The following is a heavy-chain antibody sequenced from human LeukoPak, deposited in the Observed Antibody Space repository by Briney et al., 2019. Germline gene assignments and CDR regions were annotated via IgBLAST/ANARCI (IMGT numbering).Heavy chain of an antibody. CDR3: ARDPQLRYFDGAPDY. CDR2: ISSSGSTI. Sequence: PGGSLRLSCAASGFTFSSYEMNWVRQAPGKGLEWVSYISSSGSTIYYADSVKGRFTISRDNAKNSLYLQMNSLRAEDTAVYYCARDPQLRYFDGAPDYWGQGTLVTVSS. CDR1: GFTFSSYE. V-gene: IGHV3-48*03. D-gene: IGHD3-9*01. J-gene: IGHJ4*02.